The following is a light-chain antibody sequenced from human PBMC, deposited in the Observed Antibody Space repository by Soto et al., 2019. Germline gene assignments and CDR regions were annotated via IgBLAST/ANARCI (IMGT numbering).Light chain of an antibody. Sequence: SYELTQPPSVSVSPGQTASITCSGDNVGDKYVCWYQQKPGQAPVLVIYQDTKRPSGIPERFSGSNSGNAATLTISGTQAMDEADYYCQAGDSNTVVFGGGTKLTVL. CDR1: NVGDKY. CDR2: QDT. V-gene: IGLV3-1*01. CDR3: QAGDSNTVV. J-gene: IGLJ2*01.